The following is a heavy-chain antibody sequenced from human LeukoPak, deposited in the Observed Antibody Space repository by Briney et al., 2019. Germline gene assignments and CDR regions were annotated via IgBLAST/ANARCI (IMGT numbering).Heavy chain of an antibody. D-gene: IGHD4-17*01. CDR3: AREGALRVYYYYYMDV. J-gene: IGHJ6*03. CDR1: GFTFSSYW. Sequence: PGGSLRLSCAASGFTFSSYWMSWVRQAPGKGLEWVANIKQDGSEKYYVDSVKGRFTISRDNAKNSLYLQMNSLRAEDTAVYYCAREGALRVYYYYYMDVWGKGTTVTISS. CDR2: IKQDGSEK. V-gene: IGHV3-7*01.